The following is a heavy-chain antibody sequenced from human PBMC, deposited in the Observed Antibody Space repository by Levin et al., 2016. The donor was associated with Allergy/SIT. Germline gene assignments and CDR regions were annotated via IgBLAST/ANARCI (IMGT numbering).Heavy chain of an antibody. CDR2: IIPIFGTA. J-gene: IGHJ6*02. D-gene: IGHD1-26*01. CDR3: ARDGGKWELPSDDNYYYGMDV. Sequence: WVRQAPGQGLEWMGGIIPIFGTANYAQKFQGRVTITADESTSTAYMELSSLRSEDTAVYYCARDGGKWELPSDDNYYYGMDVWGQGTTVTVSS. V-gene: IGHV1-69*01.